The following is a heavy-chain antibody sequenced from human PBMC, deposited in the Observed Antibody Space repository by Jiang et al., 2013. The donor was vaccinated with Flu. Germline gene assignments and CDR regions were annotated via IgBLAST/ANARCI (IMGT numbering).Heavy chain of an antibody. V-gene: IGHV1-18*01. CDR2: ISAFNGAT. J-gene: IGHJ4*02. CDR3: VREADYGGHIYLAY. Sequence: SGAEVKKPGASVQVSCKASGYTFTTYGLSWVRQAPGQGLEWMGWISAFNGATKYTQKFQGRVTMTRDTSTSTAYMELRSLRSDDTAVYYCVREADYGGHIYLAYWGQGSLVTVSS. CDR1: GYTFTTYG. D-gene: IGHD4-23*01.